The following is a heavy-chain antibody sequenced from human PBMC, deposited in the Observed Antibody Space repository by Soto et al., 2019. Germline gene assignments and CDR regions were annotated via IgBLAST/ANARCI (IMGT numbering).Heavy chain of an antibody. D-gene: IGHD6-13*01. V-gene: IGHV3-48*03. Sequence: GGSLRLSCAASGFSFSTFEMNWVRQAPGKGLERVAYINSGSDTIHYADSVRGRFTVSRDNAKNSLFLQMNSLRVEDTALYYCARDRAAGGYWGQGTLVTVSS. J-gene: IGHJ4*02. CDR1: GFSFSTFE. CDR2: INSGSDTI. CDR3: ARDRAAGGY.